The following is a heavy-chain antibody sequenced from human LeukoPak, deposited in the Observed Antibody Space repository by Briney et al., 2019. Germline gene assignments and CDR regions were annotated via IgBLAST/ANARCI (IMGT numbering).Heavy chain of an antibody. D-gene: IGHD5-24*01. CDR1: GLTVTNAW. J-gene: IGHJ4*02. Sequence: PGGSLRLSCAASGLTVTNAWMNWVRQAPGKGLEWVSAISGSGGSTYYADSVKGRFTISRDNSKNTLYLQMNSLRAEDTAVYYCAKASRDGYNSLGDYWGQGTLVTVSS. CDR2: ISGSGGST. V-gene: IGHV3-23*01. CDR3: AKASRDGYNSLGDY.